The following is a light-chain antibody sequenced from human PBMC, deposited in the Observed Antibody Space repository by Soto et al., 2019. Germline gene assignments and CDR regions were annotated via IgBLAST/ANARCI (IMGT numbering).Light chain of an antibody. V-gene: IGKV1-5*01. J-gene: IGKJ2*01. CDR1: QSIASW. CDR2: DAS. Sequence: DIQMTQSPSTLSASAGDRVTISCRASQSIASWLAWYQQKAGKVPNLLIYDASSLESGVPSRFSGSGSGTEFTLTISSLQPDDYATYYCQQYDTYPYTFGQGTKVDIK. CDR3: QQYDTYPYT.